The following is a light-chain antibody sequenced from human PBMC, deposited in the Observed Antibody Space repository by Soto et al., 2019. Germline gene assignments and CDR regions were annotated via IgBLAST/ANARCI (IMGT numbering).Light chain of an antibody. CDR2: DVS. J-gene: IGLJ1*01. CDR1: NSNVGGYKY. CDR3: CSYAGSYSYV. V-gene: IGLV2-11*01. Sequence: QSALTQPRSVSGSPGQSVTISCTETNSNVGGYKYVSWYQQYPGKAPKLMIYDVSKRPSGVPDRFSGSKSVNTASLTISGLQAEDEADYFCCSYAGSYSYVFGTGTKLTVL.